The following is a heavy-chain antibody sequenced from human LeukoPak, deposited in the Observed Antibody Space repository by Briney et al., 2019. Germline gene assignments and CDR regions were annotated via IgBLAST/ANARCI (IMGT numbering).Heavy chain of an antibody. CDR3: ARAGETIFGAPNWFDP. V-gene: IGHV1-18*01. CDR2: ISPYNGNT. Sequence: ASVKVSCKASGYTFTNYGINWVRQAPGQGLEWMGWISPYNGNTNYAQKFQGRVTMTTDTSTSTAYMELRSLRSDDTAVYYCARAGETIFGAPNWFDPWGQGTLVTVSS. J-gene: IGHJ5*02. D-gene: IGHD3-3*01. CDR1: GYTFTNYG.